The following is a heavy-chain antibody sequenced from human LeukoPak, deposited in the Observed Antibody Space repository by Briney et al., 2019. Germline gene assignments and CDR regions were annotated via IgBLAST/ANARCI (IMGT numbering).Heavy chain of an antibody. Sequence: GGSLRLSCAASGFTLSSNYMSWVRQAPGKGLEWVSVIYSGGSTYYADSVKGRFTISRDNSKNTLYLQMNSLRAEDTAVYYCARDGGYSSGWYPMDVWGQGTTVTVSS. CDR3: ARDGGYSSGWYPMDV. V-gene: IGHV3-53*01. CDR2: IYSGGST. CDR1: GFTLSSNY. J-gene: IGHJ6*02. D-gene: IGHD6-19*01.